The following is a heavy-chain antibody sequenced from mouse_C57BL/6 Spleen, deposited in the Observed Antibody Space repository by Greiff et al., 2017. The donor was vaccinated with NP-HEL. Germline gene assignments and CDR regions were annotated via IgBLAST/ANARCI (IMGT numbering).Heavy chain of an antibody. CDR2: IRNKANGYTT. J-gene: IGHJ1*03. Sequence: EVKLVESGGGLVQPGGSLSLSCAASGFTFTDYYMSWVRQPPGKALEWLGFIRNKANGYTTEYSASVKGRFTISRDNSQSILYLQMNALRAEDSATYYCASVEGIYWYFDVWGTGTTVTVSS. CDR1: GFTFTDYY. V-gene: IGHV7-3*01. CDR3: ASVEGIYWYFDV.